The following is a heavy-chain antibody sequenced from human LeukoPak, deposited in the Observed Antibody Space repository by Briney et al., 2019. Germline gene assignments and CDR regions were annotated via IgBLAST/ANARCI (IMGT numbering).Heavy chain of an antibody. D-gene: IGHD6-13*01. CDR1: GGSMSPYH. CDR2: IYYSGST. J-gene: IGHJ4*02. Sequence: SETLSLTCAVSGGSMSPYHWGWIRQPPGKGLEWTGYIYYSGSTNYNPSLNSRVTISVDTSKNQFSLKLSSVTAADTAVYYYARGVYIAAAQYAYWGQGTLVTVSS. V-gene: IGHV4-59*01. CDR3: ARGVYIAAAQYAY.